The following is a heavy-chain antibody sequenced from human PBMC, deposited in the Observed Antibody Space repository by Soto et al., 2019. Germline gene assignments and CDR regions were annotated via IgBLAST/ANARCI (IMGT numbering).Heavy chain of an antibody. Sequence: EVQLLESGGGLVQPGGSLRLSCAASGFTSSSYAMSWVRQAPGKGLEWVSAISGSGGSTYYADSVKGRFTISRDNSKNTLYLQMNSLRAEDTAVYYCAKGTGYSSSWYFTEISYWGQGTLVTVSS. D-gene: IGHD6-13*01. CDR1: GFTSSSYA. CDR2: ISGSGGST. J-gene: IGHJ4*02. CDR3: AKGTGYSSSWYFTEISY. V-gene: IGHV3-23*01.